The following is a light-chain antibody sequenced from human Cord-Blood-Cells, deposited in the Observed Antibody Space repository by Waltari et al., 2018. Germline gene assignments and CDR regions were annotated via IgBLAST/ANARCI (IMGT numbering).Light chain of an antibody. CDR3: QQYGSSPLT. CDR1: QSVSSSY. CDR2: GAS. J-gene: IGKJ4*01. V-gene: IGKV3-20*01. Sequence: EIVLTQSPGTLSLSPGERATLSCRASQSVSSSYLAWYQRKPGQAPRLLIYGASSSATGIPDRFSGSGSGTDFTLTISRLEPEDFAVYYCQQYGSSPLTFGGGTKVEIK.